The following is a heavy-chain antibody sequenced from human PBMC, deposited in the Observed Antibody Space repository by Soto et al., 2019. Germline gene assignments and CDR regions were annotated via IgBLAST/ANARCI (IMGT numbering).Heavy chain of an antibody. J-gene: IGHJ6*02. CDR2: ISYDGSNK. CDR1: GLTFSSYG. D-gene: IGHD2-2*01. Sequence: SFAACGLTFSSYGMHWFRQAPGKGLEWVAVISYDGSNKYYADSVKGRFTISRDNSKNTLYLQMNSLRAEDTAVYYCAKSPAGYCSSTSCQGVYYYGMDVWGQGTTVTVSS. CDR3: AKSPAGYCSSTSCQGVYYYGMDV. V-gene: IGHV3-30*18.